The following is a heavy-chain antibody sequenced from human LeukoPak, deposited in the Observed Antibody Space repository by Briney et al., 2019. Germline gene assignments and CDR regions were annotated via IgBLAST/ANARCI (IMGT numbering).Heavy chain of an antibody. CDR3: AKRDDYGALD. CDR1: GFTFSSYG. J-gene: IGHJ4*02. D-gene: IGHD4-17*01. Sequence: SGGSLRLSCTASGFTFSSYGMSWVRQAPGKRLDWVSAVSSGGNSNYADSVTGRFTISRDNSKNTLYLQMNSLRAEDTAVYYCAKRDDYGALDWGQGTLVTVSS. V-gene: IGHV3-23*01. CDR2: VSSGGNS.